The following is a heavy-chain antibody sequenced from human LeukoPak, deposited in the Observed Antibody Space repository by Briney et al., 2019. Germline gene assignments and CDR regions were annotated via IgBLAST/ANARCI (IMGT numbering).Heavy chain of an antibody. J-gene: IGHJ6*02. CDR2: ISWNSGSI. CDR1: GFTFDDYA. V-gene: IGHV3-9*01. Sequence: PGRSLRLSCAASGFTFDDYAMHWVRQAPGKGLEWVSGISWNSGSIGYADSVKGRFTISRDNAKNSLYLQMNSLRAEDTALYYCAKGAAGGDYDILTGYYSPGYYGMDVWGQGTTVTVSS. D-gene: IGHD3-9*01. CDR3: AKGAAGGDYDILTGYYSPGYYGMDV.